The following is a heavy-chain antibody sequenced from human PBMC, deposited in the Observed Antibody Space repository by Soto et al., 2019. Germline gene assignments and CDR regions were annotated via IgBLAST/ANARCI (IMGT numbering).Heavy chain of an antibody. Sequence: SETLSLTCTVSGGSISSGDYYWRWIRQPPGKGLEWIGYIYYSGSTYYNPSLKSRVTISVDTSKNQFSLKLSSVTAADTAVYYCARDGIVVVPAAGGYGMDVWGQGXTVTVSS. CDR2: IYYSGST. J-gene: IGHJ6*02. CDR1: GGSISSGDYY. V-gene: IGHV4-30-4*01. CDR3: ARDGIVVVPAAGGYGMDV. D-gene: IGHD2-2*01.